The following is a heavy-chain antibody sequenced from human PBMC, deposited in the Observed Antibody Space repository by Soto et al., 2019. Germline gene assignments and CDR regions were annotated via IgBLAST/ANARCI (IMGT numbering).Heavy chain of an antibody. CDR3: ARWVGASNWCDP. V-gene: IGHV1-2*04. CDR1: GYTFTGYH. Sequence: GXSVKVTCLASGYTFTGYHVHWGRQAPSQGLEWMGWINTNTGDTNYAQKFQGWVTMTRDTSINTAYVQLSRLRSDDTAVYFCARWVGASNWCDPWGQGTLVTVSS. J-gene: IGHJ5*02. CDR2: INTNTGDT. D-gene: IGHD1-26*01.